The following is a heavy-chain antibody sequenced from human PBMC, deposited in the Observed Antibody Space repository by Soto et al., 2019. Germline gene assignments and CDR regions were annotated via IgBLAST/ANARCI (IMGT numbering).Heavy chain of an antibody. D-gene: IGHD5-12*01. Sequence: SETLSLTCTVSGGSISSGGYYWSWIRQHPGKGLEWIGYIYYSGSTYYNPSLKSRVTISVDTSKNQFSLKLSSVTAADTAVYYCWRAERGQKWIDPWPQGTLDTVTS. CDR2: IYYSGST. J-gene: IGHJ5*02. V-gene: IGHV4-31*03. CDR3: WRAERGQKWIDP. CDR1: GGSISSGGYY.